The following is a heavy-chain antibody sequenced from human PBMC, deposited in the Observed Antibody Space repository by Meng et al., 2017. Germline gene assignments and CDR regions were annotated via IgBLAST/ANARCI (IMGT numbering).Heavy chain of an antibody. D-gene: IGHD6-19*01. CDR2: INPSGGST. J-gene: IGHJ6*02. Sequence: ASVKVSCKASGYTFTSYYMHWVRQAPGQGLEWMGIINPSGGSTSYAQKFQGRVTMTRDTSTSTVYMELSSLRSEDTAVYYCASLHIAVAGILRGGGDMDVWGQGTTVTVSS. CDR3: ASLHIAVAGILRGGGDMDV. CDR1: GYTFTSYY. V-gene: IGHV1-46*01.